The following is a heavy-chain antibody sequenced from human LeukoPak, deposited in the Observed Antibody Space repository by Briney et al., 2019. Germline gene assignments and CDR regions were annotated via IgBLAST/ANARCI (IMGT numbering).Heavy chain of an antibody. J-gene: IGHJ4*02. CDR1: GFTFSSYA. CDR3: ASVLEWEGFDY. Sequence: GGSLRLSCAAFGFTFSSYAMSWVRQAPGKGLEWVSAISGSGGSTYYADSVKGRFTISRDNSKNTLYLQMNSLRAEDTAVYYCASVLEWEGFDYWGQGTLVTVSS. V-gene: IGHV3-23*01. CDR2: ISGSGGST. D-gene: IGHD3-3*01.